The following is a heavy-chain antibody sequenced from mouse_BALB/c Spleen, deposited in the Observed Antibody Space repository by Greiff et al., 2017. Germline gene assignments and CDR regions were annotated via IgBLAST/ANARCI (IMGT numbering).Heavy chain of an antibody. Sequence: QVHVKQSGPGLVAPSQSLSITCTVSGFSLTSYDISWIRQPPGKGLEWLGVIWTGGGTNYNSAFMSRLSISKDNSKSQVFLKMNSLQTDDTAIYYCVRDRDGYDLDYWGQGTTLTVSS. CDR2: IWTGGGT. CDR3: VRDRDGYDLDY. D-gene: IGHD2-2*01. V-gene: IGHV2-9-2*01. J-gene: IGHJ2*01. CDR1: GFSLTSYD.